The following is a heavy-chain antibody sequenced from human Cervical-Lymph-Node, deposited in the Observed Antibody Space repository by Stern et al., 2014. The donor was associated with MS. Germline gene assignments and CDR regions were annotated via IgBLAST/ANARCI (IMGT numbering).Heavy chain of an antibody. CDR2: IIPIIGLA. J-gene: IGHJ5*02. D-gene: IGHD2-15*01. Sequence: VQLVESGAEVKKPGSSMNVSCKTSGGTFSSSYAIPWMRQAPGQGLEWMGRIIPIIGLANYAQKFQGRVTITADTSTSTTFMELSSLRSEDTAVYYCARGVVSNRAAATLHNLFDPWGQGTLVTVSS. V-gene: IGHV1-69*09. CDR3: ARGVVSNRAAATLHNLFDP. CDR1: GGTFSSSYA.